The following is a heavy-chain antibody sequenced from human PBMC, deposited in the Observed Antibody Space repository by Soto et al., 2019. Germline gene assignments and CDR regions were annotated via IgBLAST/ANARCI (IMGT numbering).Heavy chain of an antibody. CDR1: GASISNTNW. D-gene: IGHD6-13*01. V-gene: IGHV4-4*02. Sequence: QVQLQESGPGLVEPSGTLSLTCAVSGASISNTNWWSWVRQPPGKGLEWIGEIYHSVTTNCDPSLKSQVTISVDKSKNQFSLKSSSVTASDAAVYYCAIPGAGDFDYWGQGTLVTVSS. CDR2: IYHSVTT. J-gene: IGHJ4*02. CDR3: AIPGAGDFDY.